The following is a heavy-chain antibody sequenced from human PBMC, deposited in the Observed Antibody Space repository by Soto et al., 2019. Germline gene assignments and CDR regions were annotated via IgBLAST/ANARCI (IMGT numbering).Heavy chain of an antibody. D-gene: IGHD6-13*01. CDR2: IKSKTDGGTT. CDR1: GFTFSNAW. V-gene: IGHV3-15*01. Sequence: GGSLRLSCAASGFTFSNAWMSWVRQAPGKGLEWVGRIKSKTDGGTTDYAAPVKGRFTISRDDSKNTLYLQMNSPKTDDTAVYYCAREWRAAAGTREYYYYYGMDVWGQGTTVTVSS. J-gene: IGHJ6*02. CDR3: AREWRAAAGTREYYYYYGMDV.